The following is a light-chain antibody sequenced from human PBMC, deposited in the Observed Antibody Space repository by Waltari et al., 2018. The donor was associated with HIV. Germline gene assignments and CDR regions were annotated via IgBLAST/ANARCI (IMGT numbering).Light chain of an antibody. CDR2: LAS. CDR1: QSLLHSNGSTY. V-gene: IGKV2-28*01. Sequence: DIVMSPSPISVSVIPGEPASISCPSSQSLLHSNGSTYLDWSPQNHGQSPQLLIYLASSRASGVPDRFRGSGSGTNFTLKISKVEAEDVGVYYCMQTLQTQVTFGPGTKVDIK. CDR3: MQTLQTQVT. J-gene: IGKJ3*01.